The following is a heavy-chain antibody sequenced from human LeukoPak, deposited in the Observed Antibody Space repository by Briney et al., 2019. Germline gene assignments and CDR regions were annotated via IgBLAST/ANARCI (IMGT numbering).Heavy chain of an antibody. CDR1: GGSISSSSYY. CDR3: ARRDCSSTSCYSTPTLYYFDY. V-gene: IGHV4-39*01. J-gene: IGHJ4*02. CDR2: IYYSGST. Sequence: PSETLSLTCTVSGGSISSSSYYWGWIRQPPGKGLEWIGNIYYSGSTYYNPSLKSRVTISVGTSKNQFSLKLTSVTAADTAVYYCARRDCSSTSCYSTPTLYYFDYWGQGTLVTVSS. D-gene: IGHD2-2*02.